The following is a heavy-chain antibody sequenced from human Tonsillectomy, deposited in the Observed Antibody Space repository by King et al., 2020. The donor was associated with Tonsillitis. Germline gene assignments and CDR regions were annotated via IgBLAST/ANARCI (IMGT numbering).Heavy chain of an antibody. CDR3: AKEIVGATTWYYGMDV. V-gene: IGHV3-23*04. CDR1: GFTFSSYA. Sequence: VQLVESGGGLVQPGGSLRLSCAASGFTFSSYAMSWVRQAPGKGLEWVSAISGSCGSTYYADSVKGRFTISRDNSKNTLYLQMNSLRAEDTAVYYCAKEIVGATTWYYGMDVWGQGTTVTVSS. CDR2: ISGSCGST. D-gene: IGHD1-26*01. J-gene: IGHJ6*02.